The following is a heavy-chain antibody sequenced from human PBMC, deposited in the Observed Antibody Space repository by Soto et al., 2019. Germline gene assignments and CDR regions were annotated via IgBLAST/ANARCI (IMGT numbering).Heavy chain of an antibody. V-gene: IGHV1-3*01. J-gene: IGHJ4*02. Sequence: ASVKVSCKASGYTFTSYAMHWVRQAPGQRLEWKGWINAGNGNKKHSQKFQGRVTITRDTSASTAYMELSSLTSEDTAVYYCARGGPPIDYWGQGTLVTVSS. D-gene: IGHD3-10*01. CDR1: GYTFTSYA. CDR2: INAGNGNK. CDR3: ARGGPPIDY.